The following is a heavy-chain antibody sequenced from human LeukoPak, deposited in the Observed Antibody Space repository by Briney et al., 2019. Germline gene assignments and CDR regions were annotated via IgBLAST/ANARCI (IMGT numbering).Heavy chain of an antibody. CDR2: ISSSGGST. Sequence: PGGSLRLSCAASGFTFSNYAMSWVRQAPGKGLEWVSGISSSGGSTYYADSVKGRFTISRDNSKNTLYLQMNGLRAEDTAVYYCAKDQTVGPTTRPHLFDYWGQGTLVSVSS. V-gene: IGHV3-23*01. CDR1: GFTFSNYA. J-gene: IGHJ4*02. CDR3: AKDQTVGPTTRPHLFDY. D-gene: IGHD1-26*01.